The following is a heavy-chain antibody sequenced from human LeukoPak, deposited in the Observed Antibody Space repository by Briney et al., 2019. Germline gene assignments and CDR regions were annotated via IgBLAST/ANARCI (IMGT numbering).Heavy chain of an antibody. CDR3: AKDPVVGAPHVFDI. D-gene: IGHD3-16*02. Sequence: GSLRLSCAASGFTFSTYAMSWVRQAPGKGLEWVAAISGGIMINTYYTDSVKGRFTISRDNSKNTLYLQMNSLRDDDTAVYYCAKDPVVGAPHVFDIWGQGTMVTVSS. V-gene: IGHV3-23*01. CDR2: ISGGIMINT. CDR1: GFTFSTYA. J-gene: IGHJ3*02.